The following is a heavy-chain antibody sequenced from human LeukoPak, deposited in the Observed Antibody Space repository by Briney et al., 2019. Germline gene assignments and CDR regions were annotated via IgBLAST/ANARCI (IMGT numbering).Heavy chain of an antibody. J-gene: IGHJ4*02. D-gene: IGHD6-13*01. CDR3: ARGSDTAAGLY. V-gene: IGHV4-34*01. CDR1: GGSFGGYY. Sequence: TSETLSLTCAVYGGSFGGYYWSWIRQPPGKGLEWIGEINHSGSTNYNPSLKSRVSISVDSSKNQFSLKVSSVTAADTAVYYCARGSDTAAGLYWGQGTLVTVSS. CDR2: INHSGST.